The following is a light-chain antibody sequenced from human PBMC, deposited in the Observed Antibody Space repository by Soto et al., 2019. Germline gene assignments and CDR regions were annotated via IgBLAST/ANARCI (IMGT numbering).Light chain of an antibody. CDR3: QQYNSYSPWT. Sequence: DIQMTQSPSTLSASVGDRVTLTCRASQSISSWLAWYQQKPGKAPKLLIYDASSLESGVPSRFSGSGSGTEFTLTISSLQPDDFATYYCQQYNSYSPWTFGQGTKVDI. CDR2: DAS. V-gene: IGKV1-5*01. CDR1: QSISSW. J-gene: IGKJ1*01.